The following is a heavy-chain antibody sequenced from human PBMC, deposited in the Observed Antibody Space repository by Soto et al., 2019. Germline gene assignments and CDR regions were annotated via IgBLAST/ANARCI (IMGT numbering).Heavy chain of an antibody. D-gene: IGHD2-21*02. CDR2: MNPESGDT. CDR1: GYTFTTYD. Sequence: QVQVVQSGTEVKKPGASVKVSCKVSGYTFTTYDINWVRQAPGQGLEWMGWMNPESGDTGFAQKFLGRLALTKDTSMNTAFMELSSLTSEDTAVYYCASALRATPWGQGTLVTVST. V-gene: IGHV1-8*01. J-gene: IGHJ5*02. CDR3: ASALRATP.